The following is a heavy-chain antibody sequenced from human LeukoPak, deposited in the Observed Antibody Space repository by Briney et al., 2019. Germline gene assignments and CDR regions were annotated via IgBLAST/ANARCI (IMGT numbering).Heavy chain of an antibody. CDR2: IYYSGST. Sequence: PSETLSLTCTVSGGSISSYYWSWIRQPPGKGLEWIGYIYYSGSTNYNPSLKSRVTISVDTSKNQFSLKLSSVTAADTAVYYRARNMVRGVIIDYWGQGTLVTVSS. CDR3: ARNMVRGVIIDY. J-gene: IGHJ4*02. D-gene: IGHD3-10*01. V-gene: IGHV4-59*08. CDR1: GGSISSYY.